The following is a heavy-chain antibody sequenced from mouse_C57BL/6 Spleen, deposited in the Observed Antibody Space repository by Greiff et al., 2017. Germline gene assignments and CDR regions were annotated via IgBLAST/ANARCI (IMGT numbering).Heavy chain of an antibody. CDR3: AIRAVYYGSRGAMDY. Sequence: VQLQQSGPELVKPGASVKISCKASGYAFSSSWMNWVKQRPGKGLEWIGRIYPGDGDTNYNGKFKGKATLTADKSSSTAYMQLSSLTSADSAVYVCAIRAVYYGSRGAMDYWGQGTSVTVSS. J-gene: IGHJ4*01. CDR1: GYAFSSSW. CDR2: IYPGDGDT. D-gene: IGHD1-1*01. V-gene: IGHV1-82*01.